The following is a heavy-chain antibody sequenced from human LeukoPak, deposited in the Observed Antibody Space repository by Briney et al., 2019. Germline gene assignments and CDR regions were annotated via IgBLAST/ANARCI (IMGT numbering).Heavy chain of an antibody. J-gene: IGHJ4*02. Sequence: GESLKISCKGSGYSFTSYWIGWVRQMPGKGLEGMGIIYPGDSDTRYSPSFQGQVTISADKSISTAYLQWSSLTASDTAMYYCARSPAVAGTGGGFFDYWGQGTLVTVSS. CDR1: GYSFTSYW. V-gene: IGHV5-51*01. CDR3: ARSPAVAGTGGGFFDY. D-gene: IGHD6-19*01. CDR2: IYPGDSDT.